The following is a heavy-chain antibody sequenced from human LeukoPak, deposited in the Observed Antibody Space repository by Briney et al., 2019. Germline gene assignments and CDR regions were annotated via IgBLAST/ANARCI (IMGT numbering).Heavy chain of an antibody. Sequence: GGSLRLSCAASGFTFDDYGMSWVRQAPGKGLEWLSGINWNGGSTGYADSVKGRFTISRDNAKNSLYLQMNSLRAEDTALYYCARSSYYDSSGYYGDYFDYWGQGTLVTVSS. CDR2: INWNGGST. V-gene: IGHV3-20*04. CDR1: GFTFDDYG. CDR3: ARSSYYDSSGYYGDYFDY. D-gene: IGHD3-22*01. J-gene: IGHJ4*02.